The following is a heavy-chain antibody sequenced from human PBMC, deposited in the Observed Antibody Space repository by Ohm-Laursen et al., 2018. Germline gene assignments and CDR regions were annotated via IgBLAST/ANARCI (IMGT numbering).Heavy chain of an antibody. D-gene: IGHD3-9*01. V-gene: IGHV4-59*12. Sequence: GTLSLTWTVSGGSLRNYYWSWIRQPPGKGLEWIGYIYYNGNPRYNPSLESRVTISVDPSKNQFSLKLNSVTAADTAVYYCAVSEVRYSFTYLADFWGQGTLVTVPS. CDR2: IYYNGNP. CDR3: AVSEVRYSFTYLADF. CDR1: GGSLRNYY. J-gene: IGHJ4*02.